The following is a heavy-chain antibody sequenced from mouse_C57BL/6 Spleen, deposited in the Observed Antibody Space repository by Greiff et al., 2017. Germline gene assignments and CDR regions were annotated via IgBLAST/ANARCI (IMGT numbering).Heavy chain of an antibody. Sequence: EVQLVESGGGLVKPGGSLKLSCAASGFTFSDYGMPWVRQAPEQGLEWVAYISSGSSTIYYADTVKGRFTFSRDNAKNTLFLQMTGLRSEDTAMYYCARGDYGSSPYYFACWGQGSTLTVSS. CDR1: GFTFSDYG. CDR2: ISSGSSTI. D-gene: IGHD1-1*01. J-gene: IGHJ2*01. CDR3: ARGDYGSSPYYFAC. V-gene: IGHV5-17*01.